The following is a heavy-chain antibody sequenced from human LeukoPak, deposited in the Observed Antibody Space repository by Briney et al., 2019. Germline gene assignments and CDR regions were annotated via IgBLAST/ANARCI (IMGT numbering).Heavy chain of an antibody. D-gene: IGHD5-18*01. V-gene: IGHV3-30*03. Sequence: GGSLRLSCAASGFTFSSYSMNWVRQAPGKGLEWVAVISYDGSNKYYADSVKGRFTISRDNSKNTLYLQMNSLRAEDTAVYYCARAEKGIQLWYTVDYWGQGTLVTVSS. CDR1: GFTFSSYS. J-gene: IGHJ4*02. CDR3: ARAEKGIQLWYTVDY. CDR2: ISYDGSNK.